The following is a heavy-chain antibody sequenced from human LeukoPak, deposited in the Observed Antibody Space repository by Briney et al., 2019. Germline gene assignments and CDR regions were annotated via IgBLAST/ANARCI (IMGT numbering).Heavy chain of an antibody. D-gene: IGHD5/OR15-5a*01. CDR1: GGSISSGGYS. Sequence: SQTLSLTCAVSGGSISSGGYSWSWIRQPPGKGLEWIGYIYHSGSTYYNPSLKSRVTISVDRSKNQFSLKLSSVTAADTAVYYCARAVSTSYYYYYGMDVWGQGITVTVSS. J-gene: IGHJ6*02. CDR3: ARAVSTSYYYYYGMDV. V-gene: IGHV4-30-2*01. CDR2: IYHSGST.